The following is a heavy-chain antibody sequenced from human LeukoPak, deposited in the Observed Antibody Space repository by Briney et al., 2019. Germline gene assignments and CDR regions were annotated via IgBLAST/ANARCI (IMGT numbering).Heavy chain of an antibody. CDR2: IGWNSART. Sequence: GGSLRLSCTASESTFDHAMHWVRQTPGKGLEWVSGIGWNSARTGYADSVKGRFTISRDNSKNTLYLQMNSLRAEDTAVYYCARGKTYYLTRDAFDIWGQGTMVTVSS. D-gene: IGHD3-10*01. V-gene: IGHV3-9*01. J-gene: IGHJ3*02. CDR3: ARGKTYYLTRDAFDI. CDR1: ESTFDHA.